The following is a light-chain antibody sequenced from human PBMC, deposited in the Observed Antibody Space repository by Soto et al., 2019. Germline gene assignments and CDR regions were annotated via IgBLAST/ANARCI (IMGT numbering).Light chain of an antibody. CDR2: EDN. J-gene: IGLJ7*01. CDR1: SGSIASNY. Sequence: NFMLTQPHSVSASPGKTVTISCTGSSGSIASNYVQWYQQRPGSAPTTVIYEDNQRPSGVPDRFSGSIDSSSNSASLTISGLKTEDEADYYCQSSGAVFGGGTQLTVL. V-gene: IGLV6-57*02. CDR3: QSSGAV.